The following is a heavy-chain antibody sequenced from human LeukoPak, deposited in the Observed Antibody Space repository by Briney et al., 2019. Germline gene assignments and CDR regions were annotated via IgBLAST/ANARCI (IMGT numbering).Heavy chain of an antibody. Sequence: GGSLRLSCAATGFTFSSYAMSWVRQAPGKGLEWVSDISGSGGSTYYADSVKGRFTISRDNSKITLYLQMNSLRAEDTAVYYCAKLGQMTTVTTSENYWGQGTLVTVSS. D-gene: IGHD4-17*01. CDR3: AKLGQMTTVTTSENY. CDR1: GFTFSSYA. CDR2: ISGSGGST. V-gene: IGHV3-23*01. J-gene: IGHJ4*02.